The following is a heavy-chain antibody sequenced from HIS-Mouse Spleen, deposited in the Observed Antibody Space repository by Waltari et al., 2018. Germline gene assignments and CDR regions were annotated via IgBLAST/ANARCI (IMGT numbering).Heavy chain of an antibody. CDR2: IKHSGST. J-gene: IGHJ4*02. V-gene: IGHV4-34*01. D-gene: IGHD6-6*01. CDR1: GGSFSGYY. CDR3: ARGLAARFDY. Sequence: QVQLQQLGAGLLKPSETLSLTCAVYGGSFSGYYWSWIRQPPGKGLEWIGEIKHSGSTNYNPSLKSRVTISVDTSKNQFSLKLSSVTAADTAVYYCARGLAARFDYWGQGTLVTVSS.